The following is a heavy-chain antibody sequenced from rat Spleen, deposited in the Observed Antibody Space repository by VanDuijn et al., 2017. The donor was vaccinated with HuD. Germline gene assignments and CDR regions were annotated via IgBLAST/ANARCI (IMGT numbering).Heavy chain of an antibody. CDR2: INKDSRKI. CDR1: GFNFNNYW. CDR3: ARESFGVEY. D-gene: IGHD4-3*01. V-gene: IGHV4-2*01. J-gene: IGHJ2*01. Sequence: EVKLVESGGGLVQPGGSLKLSCAASGFNFNNYWMGWVRQAPGKGLEWIGEINKDSRKINYSPSLREKFTISRDNAQNILYLQMSRLGSEDTAIYFGARESFGVEYWGQGVMVTVSS.